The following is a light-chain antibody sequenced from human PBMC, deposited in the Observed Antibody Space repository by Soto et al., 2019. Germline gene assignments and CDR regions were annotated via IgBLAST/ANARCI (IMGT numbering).Light chain of an antibody. CDR2: GAS. J-gene: IGKJ2*02. CDR3: QQYASFCT. V-gene: IGKV3-20*01. Sequence: EVVLTQSPGTLSLSPGDRATLSCRASQTVSDKLAWYQQKPGKVPRLLIYGASSRATGIPDRFSGSGSGTDFTFTIRRLEPEDFAVYYCQQYASFCTFGQGPKLEI. CDR1: QTVSDK.